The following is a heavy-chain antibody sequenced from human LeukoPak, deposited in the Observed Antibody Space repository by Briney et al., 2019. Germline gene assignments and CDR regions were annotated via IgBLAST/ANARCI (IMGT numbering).Heavy chain of an antibody. CDR2: ITGSGGIT. J-gene: IGHJ4*02. Sequence: PGRSLRLSCAASGLTFSSYVMTWVRQSPGQGPQWVSAITGSGGITYYADSVKGRFTISRDNSKNTMDLQMNSLRAAETAVSYWAKIRGYFDYWGQGNLVTVSS. CDR1: GLTFSSYV. D-gene: IGHD3-10*01. CDR3: AKIRGYFDY. V-gene: IGHV3-23*01.